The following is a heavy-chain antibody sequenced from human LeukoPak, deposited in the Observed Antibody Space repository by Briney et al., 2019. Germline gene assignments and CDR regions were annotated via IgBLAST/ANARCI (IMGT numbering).Heavy chain of an antibody. Sequence: GRSLRLSCAASGFTFSNYGIHWVRQAPGKGLEWVAVISYDGSNKYYADSVKGRFTISRDNSKNTLYLQMNSLRAEDTAVYYCARDHYDSSGYIPLGFDPWGQGTLVTVSS. CDR1: GFTFSNYG. D-gene: IGHD3-22*01. CDR3: ARDHYDSSGYIPLGFDP. CDR2: ISYDGSNK. J-gene: IGHJ5*02. V-gene: IGHV3-30*03.